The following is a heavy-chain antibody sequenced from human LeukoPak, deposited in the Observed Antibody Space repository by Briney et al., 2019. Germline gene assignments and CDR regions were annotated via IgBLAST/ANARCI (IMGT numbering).Heavy chain of an antibody. J-gene: IGHJ4*02. CDR2: SSGTGSST. CDR1: GFTLRTYA. CDR3: AKAAYYYDSSGYQFDY. D-gene: IGHD3-22*01. Sequence: GGSLRLSCAASGFTLRTYAMSWVRQAPGKGLEWVSASSGTGSSTYYAGFVKGRFTISRDNSKNTLYLQMNSLRAEDTAVYYCAKAAYYYDSSGYQFDYWGQGTLVTVSS. V-gene: IGHV3-23*01.